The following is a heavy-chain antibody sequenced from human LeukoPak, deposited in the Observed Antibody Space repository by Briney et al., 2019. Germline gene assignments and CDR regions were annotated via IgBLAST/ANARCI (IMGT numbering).Heavy chain of an antibody. CDR2: SSAYTDNT. Sequence: GASVKVSCKASGYTFASSGISWVRPAPAQGLEWLGWSSAYTDNTDYAQKLQGRVTMTTDTSTSTAFMEVRSLRSDDTAVYYCARDSGDQSDAFDLWGQGTLVTVSS. CDR1: GYTFASSG. V-gene: IGHV1-18*01. D-gene: IGHD2-21*01. J-gene: IGHJ3*01. CDR3: ARDSGDQSDAFDL.